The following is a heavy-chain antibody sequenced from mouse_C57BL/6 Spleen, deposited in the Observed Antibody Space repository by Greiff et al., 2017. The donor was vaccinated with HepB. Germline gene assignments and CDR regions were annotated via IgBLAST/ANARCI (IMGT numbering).Heavy chain of an antibody. CDR3: ARGRGLLRSFAY. V-gene: IGHV1-9*01. Sequence: QVQLQQSGAELMKPGASVKLSCKAAGYTFTGYWIEWVKQRPGHGLEWIGEILPGSGSTNYNEKFKGKATFTADKSSNTAYMQLSSLTTEDSAIYYCARGRGLLRSFAYWGQGTLVTVSA. CDR2: ILPGSGST. J-gene: IGHJ3*01. CDR1: GYTFTGYW. D-gene: IGHD1-1*01.